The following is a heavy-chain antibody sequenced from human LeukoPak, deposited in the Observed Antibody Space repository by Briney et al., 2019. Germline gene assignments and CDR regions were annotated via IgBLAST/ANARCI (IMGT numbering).Heavy chain of an antibody. CDR1: GFTFSSYT. D-gene: IGHD2-15*01. J-gene: IGHJ6*03. V-gene: IGHV3-21*04. Sequence: PGGSLRLSCAASGFTFSSYTMNWVRQAPGKGLEWVSSISSSSSYIYYADSVKGRFTISRDNAKNSLYPQMNSLRDEDTALYYCARGGGSIRHSYYYYVDVWGKGTTVTVSS. CDR2: ISSSSSYI. CDR3: ARGGGSIRHSYYYYVDV.